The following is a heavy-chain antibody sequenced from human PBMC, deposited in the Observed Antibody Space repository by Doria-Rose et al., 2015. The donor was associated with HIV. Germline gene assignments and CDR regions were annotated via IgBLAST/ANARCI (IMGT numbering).Heavy chain of an antibody. V-gene: IGHV2-26*01. D-gene: IGHD6-13*01. J-gene: IGHJ4*02. CDR3: ARIKSSRWYHKYYFDF. CDR1: GVSLSSPGMG. Sequence: QVTLKESGPVLVKPTETLTLTCTVSGVSLSSPGMGVSWIRQPPRKALEWLANNFSDDERSYKQSLKSRLTISRGTSKSQVVLTMTDMDPADTATYYCARIKSSRWYHKYYFDFWGQGTLVIVSA. CDR2: NFSDDER.